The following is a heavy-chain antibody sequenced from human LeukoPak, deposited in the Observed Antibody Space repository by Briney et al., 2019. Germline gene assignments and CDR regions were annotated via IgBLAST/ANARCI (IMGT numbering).Heavy chain of an antibody. Sequence: GESLKISCKGSGYGFSSYWIGWVRQMPGKGLEWMAIIYPGDSDTRSSPSFQGQVTISADKSIRTAYLQWSSLKASDTAMYYCARLRRVVRGVMDAFDIWGQGTMVSVSS. CDR2: IYPGDSDT. J-gene: IGHJ3*02. CDR1: GYGFSSYW. V-gene: IGHV5-51*01. CDR3: ARLRRVVRGVMDAFDI. D-gene: IGHD3-10*01.